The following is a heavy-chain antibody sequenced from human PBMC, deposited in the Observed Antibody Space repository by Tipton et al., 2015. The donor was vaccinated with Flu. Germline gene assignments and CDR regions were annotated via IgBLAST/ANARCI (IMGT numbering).Heavy chain of an antibody. Sequence: TLSLTCTVSGGSISSGSYYWSWIRQPAGKGLEWIGRIYSSGATKYNPSLESRVTMSIDTSKKQFSLYLSSVTAADTAVYYCAGRDYSNYVSEPKNWFHPWGQGTLVTVSS. D-gene: IGHD4-11*01. J-gene: IGHJ5*02. CDR2: IYSSGAT. CDR3: AGRDYSNYVSEPKNWFHP. CDR1: GGSISSGSYY. V-gene: IGHV4-61*02.